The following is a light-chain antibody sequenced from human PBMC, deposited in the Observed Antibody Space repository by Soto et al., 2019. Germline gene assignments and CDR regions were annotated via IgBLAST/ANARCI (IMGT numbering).Light chain of an antibody. Sequence: QSALTQPASVSGSPGQSITISCTGTSSDVGGYNFVSWYQQHPGKAPKFIIYDVRNRPSGVSNRFSGSRSGNTASLTISGLQAEDEVDYYCSSYTSSSTVIFGGGTKVTVL. CDR1: SSDVGGYNF. CDR3: SSYTSSSTVI. V-gene: IGLV2-14*03. CDR2: DVR. J-gene: IGLJ2*01.